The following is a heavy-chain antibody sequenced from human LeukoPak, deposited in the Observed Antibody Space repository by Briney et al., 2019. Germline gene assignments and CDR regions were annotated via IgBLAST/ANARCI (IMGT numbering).Heavy chain of an antibody. V-gene: IGHV3-23*01. D-gene: IGHD6-19*01. Sequence: GGSLRLSCAASGFSFSDYAMTWVRQAPGEGLEWVSSVSGNGGSSYYADSVKGRFTIFRDNSRNTLSLEMNSLRPEDTAVYYCAKVRGPGEVSGWYYFDSWGQGTLVTVSS. CDR3: AKVRGPGEVSGWYYFDS. CDR1: GFSFSDYA. CDR2: VSGNGGSS. J-gene: IGHJ4*02.